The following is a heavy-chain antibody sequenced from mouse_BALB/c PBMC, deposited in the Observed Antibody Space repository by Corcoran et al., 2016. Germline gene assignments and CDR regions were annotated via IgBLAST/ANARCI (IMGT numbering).Heavy chain of an antibody. CDR1: GFDFSRYW. CDR3: ARLGYYGNSAY. Sequence: EVKLLASGGGLVQPGGSLKLSCAASGFDFSRYWMSWVRQAPGKGLEWIGEINPDSSTINYTPSLKDKFIISRDNAKNTMYLQRSKVRSEDTALYYCARLGYYGNSAYWGQGTLVTVSA. J-gene: IGHJ3*01. D-gene: IGHD2-1*01. CDR2: INPDSSTI. V-gene: IGHV4-1*02.